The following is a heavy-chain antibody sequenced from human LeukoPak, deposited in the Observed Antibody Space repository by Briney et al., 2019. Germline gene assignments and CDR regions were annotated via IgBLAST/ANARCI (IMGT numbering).Heavy chain of an antibody. J-gene: IGHJ5*02. CDR3: ARGSRYSHNLFDP. Sequence: SETLSLTCAVSGGSFSGYYWSWIRQPPGKGLEWIGEINHSGSTNYNPSLKSRVTISVDTSKNQFSLKLSSVTAADTAVYYCARGSRYSHNLFDPWGQGSLVTDSS. CDR2: INHSGST. D-gene: IGHD6-13*01. V-gene: IGHV4-34*01. CDR1: GGSFSGYY.